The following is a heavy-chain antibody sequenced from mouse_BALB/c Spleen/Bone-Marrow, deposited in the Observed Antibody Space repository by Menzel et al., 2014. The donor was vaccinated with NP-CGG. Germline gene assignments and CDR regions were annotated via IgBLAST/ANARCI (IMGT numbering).Heavy chain of an antibody. CDR3: ARGGGMDY. CDR2: IYPGDGST. CDR1: GYTFTSYY. J-gene: IGHJ4*01. V-gene: IGHV1S56*01. Sequence: QVQLKESGPELVKPGASVKMSCKASGYTFTSYYIHWVKQRPGQGLEWIGWIYPGDGSTKYNEKFKGKTTLTADKPSSTAYMLLSSLTSEDSAIYFCARGGGMDYWGQGTSVTVSS.